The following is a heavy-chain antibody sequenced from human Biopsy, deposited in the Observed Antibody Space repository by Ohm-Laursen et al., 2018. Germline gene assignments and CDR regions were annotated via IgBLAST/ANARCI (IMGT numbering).Heavy chain of an antibody. D-gene: IGHD3-10*01. V-gene: IGHV4-39*01. CDR2: IYYRGST. J-gene: IGHJ4*02. CDR3: ARQEFATSPLDY. Sequence: SETLSLTWSVTGGSISRSSYYWDWIRQPPGKGLEGIGSIYYRGSTYYNPSLKSRVTISADRSKNQFSLKLTSVTAADTAMYYCARQEFATSPLDYWGQGSLVTVSS. CDR1: GGSISRSSYY.